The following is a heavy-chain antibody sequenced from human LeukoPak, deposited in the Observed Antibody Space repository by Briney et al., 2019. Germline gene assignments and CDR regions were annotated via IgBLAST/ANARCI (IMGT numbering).Heavy chain of an antibody. Sequence: GASVKVSCKASGYTFTDYYMHWVQQAPGKGLEWMGRVDPEDGETIYAEKFQGRVTITADTSTDTAYMELSSLRSEDTAVYYCARGEDYYDSSGYEFDYWGQGTLVTVSS. D-gene: IGHD3-22*01. V-gene: IGHV1-69-2*01. CDR1: GYTFTDYY. CDR3: ARGEDYYDSSGYEFDY. CDR2: VDPEDGET. J-gene: IGHJ4*02.